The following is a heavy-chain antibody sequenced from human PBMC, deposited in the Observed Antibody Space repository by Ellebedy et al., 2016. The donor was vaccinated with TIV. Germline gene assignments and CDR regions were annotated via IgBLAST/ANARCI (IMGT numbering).Heavy chain of an antibody. V-gene: IGHV3-23*01. CDR2: INQNGDDT. CDR3: AAGYSGGLYGIDH. Sequence: GGSLRLSCAASGFSFNSHAMNWVRQAPGKGLEWVSSINQNGDDTYYADSVKGRFTISRDNAKNSLYLQMNSLRDEDTAVYYCAAGYSGGLYGIDHWGQGTLVIVSS. D-gene: IGHD6-19*01. J-gene: IGHJ4*02. CDR1: GFSFNSHA.